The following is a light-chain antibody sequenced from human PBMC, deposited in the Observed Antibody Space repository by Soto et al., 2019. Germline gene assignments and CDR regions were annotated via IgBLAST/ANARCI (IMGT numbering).Light chain of an antibody. J-gene: IGKJ1*01. CDR1: QSISSW. V-gene: IGKV1-5*03. CDR2: KAS. CDR3: KVSTILLEA. Sequence: VEIVRIAGRASQSISSWLAWYQKKPGKGPNVLIYKASTLESGVPSRFSGSGFGTEFTLIFNILHPDDFATYYCKVSTILLEAFAEGTIVDIK.